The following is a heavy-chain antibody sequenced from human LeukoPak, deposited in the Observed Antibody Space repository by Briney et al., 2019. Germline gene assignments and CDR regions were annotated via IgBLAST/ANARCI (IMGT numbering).Heavy chain of an antibody. D-gene: IGHD5-18*01. Sequence: ASVKVSCKAFGYTFTSYGISWVRQAPGQGLEWMGWISAYDGNTNYAQKLQGRGTMTTDTSTSTAYMELRSLRSDDTAVYYCARDGLGGRAMVTEPDYWGQGTLVTVSS. J-gene: IGHJ4*02. V-gene: IGHV1-18*04. CDR2: ISAYDGNT. CDR1: GYTFTSYG. CDR3: ARDGLGGRAMVTEPDY.